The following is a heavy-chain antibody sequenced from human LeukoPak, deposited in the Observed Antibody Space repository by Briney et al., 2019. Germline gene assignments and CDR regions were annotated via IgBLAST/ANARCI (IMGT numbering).Heavy chain of an antibody. D-gene: IGHD5/OR15-5a*01. J-gene: IGHJ6*02. V-gene: IGHV4-59*08. CDR1: GGSISSYY. CDR3: ARHEAGLPFYYYYGMDV. CDR2: IYYSGST. Sequence: SETLSLTCTVSGGSISSYYWSWIRQPPGKGLEWIGYIYYSGSTNYNPSLKSRVTISVDTSKNQFSLKLSSVTAADTAVYYCARHEAGLPFYYYYGMDVWGQGTTVTVSS.